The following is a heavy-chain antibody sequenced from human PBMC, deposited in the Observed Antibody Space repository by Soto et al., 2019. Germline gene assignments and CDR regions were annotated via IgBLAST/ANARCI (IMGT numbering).Heavy chain of an antibody. D-gene: IGHD2-15*01. J-gene: IGHJ4*02. CDR1: GFTFSDYS. Sequence: GGSQRLSYAASGFTFSDYSVNWVRQAPGRGLEWVSYISSSSFTIHYADSVEGRFATSRDNAKNSLYLQMNSLTTDDTGTYYCTPRITLFTVNNIWGQGTQVTVSS. CDR3: TPRITLFTVNNI. V-gene: IGHV3-48*01. CDR2: ISSSSFTI.